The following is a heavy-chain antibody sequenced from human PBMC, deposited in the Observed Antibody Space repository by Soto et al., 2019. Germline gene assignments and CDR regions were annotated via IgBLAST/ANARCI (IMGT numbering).Heavy chain of an antibody. CDR2: IYYSGST. D-gene: IGHD1-26*01. CDR1: GGSISSRSYY. V-gene: IGHV4-39*01. CDR3: ARHVAPVVGATVAYYFDY. J-gene: IGHJ4*02. Sequence: QLQLQESGPGLVKPSETLSLTCTVSGGSISSRSYYWGWIRQPPGKGLEWIGSIYYSGSTYYNPSLKSRVTISVDTSKNQFSLKLSSVTAADTAVYYCARHVAPVVGATVAYYFDYWGQGTLVTVSS.